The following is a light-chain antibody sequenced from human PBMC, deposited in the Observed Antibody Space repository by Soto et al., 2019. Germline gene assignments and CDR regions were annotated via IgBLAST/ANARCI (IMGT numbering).Light chain of an antibody. CDR1: QGISHY. CDR3: QHYNSVSQFT. CDR2: GAS. Sequence: DIQMTQSPSSLSASVGDRVTITCRASQGISHYLAWYQQKPGKVPKLLIYGASALQSGVPSRYSGSGFGTDFTLTISSLQPEDVATYYCQHYNSVSQFTFGPGTKVDIK. V-gene: IGKV1-27*01. J-gene: IGKJ3*01.